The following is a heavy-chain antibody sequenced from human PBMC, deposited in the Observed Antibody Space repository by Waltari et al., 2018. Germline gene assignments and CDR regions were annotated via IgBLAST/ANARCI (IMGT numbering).Heavy chain of an antibody. V-gene: IGHV3-23*01. Sequence: EVQLLESGGGLVQPGGSLRLSCAASGFTFSSYAMSWVRQAPGKGLEWVSAISGSGGSTYYADSLKGRFTISRDNSKNTLYLQMNSLRAEDTAVYYCAKVAASYYDFWSGYSFDYWGQGTLVTVSS. D-gene: IGHD3-3*01. CDR1: GFTFSSYA. J-gene: IGHJ4*02. CDR2: ISGSGGST. CDR3: AKVAASYYDFWSGYSFDY.